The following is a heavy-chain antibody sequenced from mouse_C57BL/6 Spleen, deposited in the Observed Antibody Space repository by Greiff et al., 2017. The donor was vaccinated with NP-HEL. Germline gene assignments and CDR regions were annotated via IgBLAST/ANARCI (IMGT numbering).Heavy chain of an antibody. CDR2: IYPGDGDT. CDR3: ARSGYDIPLY. V-gene: IGHV1-82*01. D-gene: IGHD2-3*01. J-gene: IGHJ2*01. CDR1: GYAFSSSW. Sequence: VQLQQSGPELVKPGASVKISCKASGYAFSSSWMNWVKQRPGKGLEWIGRIYPGDGDTNYNGKFKGKATLTADKSSSTAYMQLSSLTSEDSAVYFCARSGYDIPLYWGQGTTLTVSS.